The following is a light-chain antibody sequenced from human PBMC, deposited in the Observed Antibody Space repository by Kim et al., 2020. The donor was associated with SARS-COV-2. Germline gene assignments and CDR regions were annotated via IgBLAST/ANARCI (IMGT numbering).Light chain of an antibody. CDR2: AAS. CDR1: QDISNW. J-gene: IGKJ5*01. V-gene: IGKV1D-16*01. Sequence: ASVGDRVTRTCRASQDISNWLAWYQQKPGKAPRALIYAASSFQSGGPSRFSCSGSGTDFTLTITSLQPEDFATYYCQQYNTYPPTVGQGTRLEIK. CDR3: QQYNTYPPT.